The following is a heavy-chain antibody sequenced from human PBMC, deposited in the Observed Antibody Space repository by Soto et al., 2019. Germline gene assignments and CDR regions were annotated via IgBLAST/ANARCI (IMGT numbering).Heavy chain of an antibody. V-gene: IGHV3-9*01. CDR2: ISWNSGSI. Sequence: RRLAEAGRVFTLDEYAMMSVGQALVKGLEWVSGISWNSGSIGYADSVKGRFTISRDNAKNSLYLQMNSLRAEDTALYYGAKDRIEYSSLGTNGSDPWGQGTLGT. D-gene: IGHD6-6*01. CDR3: AKDRIEYSSLGTNGSDP. CDR1: VFTLDEYA. J-gene: IGHJ5*02.